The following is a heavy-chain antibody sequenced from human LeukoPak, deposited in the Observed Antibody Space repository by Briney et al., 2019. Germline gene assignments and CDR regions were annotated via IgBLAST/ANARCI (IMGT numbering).Heavy chain of an antibody. CDR1: GFTFSSYA. D-gene: IGHD6-13*01. J-gene: IGHJ4*02. CDR2: ISGSGGST. CDR3: AKDRDSSSWYPLSDY. Sequence: GGSLRLSCAASGFTFSSYAMSWVRQAPGKGLEWVSAISGSGGSTYYADSVKGRFTISRDNSKNTLYLQMNSLRAEDTAVYYCAKDRDSSSWYPLSDYWCQGTLVTVSS. V-gene: IGHV3-23*01.